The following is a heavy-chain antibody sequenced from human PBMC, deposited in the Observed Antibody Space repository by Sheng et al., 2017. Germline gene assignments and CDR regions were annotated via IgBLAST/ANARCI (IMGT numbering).Heavy chain of an antibody. V-gene: IGHV3-21*01. CDR3: ARFGIAVGAFDI. CDR1: GFTFSSYS. Sequence: EVQLVESGGGLVKPGGSLRLSCAASGFTFSSYSMNWVRQAPGKGLEWVSSISSSSSYIYYADSVKGRFTISRDNAKNSLYLQMNSLRAEDTAVYYCARFGIAVGAFDIWGRRDNGHRLF. D-gene: IGHD6-19*01. J-gene: IGHJ3*02. CDR2: ISSSSSYI.